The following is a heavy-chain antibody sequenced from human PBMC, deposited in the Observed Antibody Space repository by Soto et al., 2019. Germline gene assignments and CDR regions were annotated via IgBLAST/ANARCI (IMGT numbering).Heavy chain of an antibody. CDR1: VCTFSGYD. Sequence: GSSVKLSCKASVCTFSGYDMHWLRPASARVHEWSVCINPNSGGKNSAQKFQCRVTVTRDTPPSTAYMELSRLTSDDTAVYYFARSLTEGYFTITGCYTNPLYRMDVPTRGATVPVSS. V-gene: IGHV1-2*02. J-gene: IGHJ6*01. CDR3: ARSLTEGYFTITGCYTNPLYRMDV. D-gene: IGHD2-2*02. CDR2: INPNSGGK.